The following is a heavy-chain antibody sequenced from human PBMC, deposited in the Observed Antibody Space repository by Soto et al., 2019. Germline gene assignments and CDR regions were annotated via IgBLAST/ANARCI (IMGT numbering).Heavy chain of an antibody. Sequence: PSETLSLTCTVSGGSISSSSYYWGWIRQPPGKGLEWIGSIYYSGSTYYNPSLKSRVTISVDTSKNQFSLKLSSVTAADTAVYYCATLDPPKQWLPSYYYYGMDVWGQGTTVTVSS. CDR2: IYYSGST. V-gene: IGHV4-39*01. CDR3: ATLDPPKQWLPSYYYYGMDV. D-gene: IGHD6-19*01. CDR1: GGSISSSSYY. J-gene: IGHJ6*02.